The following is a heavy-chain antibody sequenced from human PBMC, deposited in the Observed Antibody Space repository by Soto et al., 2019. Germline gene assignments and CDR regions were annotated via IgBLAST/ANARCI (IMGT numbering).Heavy chain of an antibody. CDR3: VRDSGMAAAGYDN. D-gene: IGHD6-13*01. CDR2: IGSAGDT. V-gene: IGHV3-13*04. Sequence: GGSLRLSCAAAGFTFSSYDMHWVRQPTGQGLEWVSGIGSAGDTYYSGSVKGRFTISRENAKNSLHLQMNSLRVEDTAVYYCVRDSGMAAAGYDNWGQGTLVTVSS. J-gene: IGHJ4*02. CDR1: GFTFSSYD.